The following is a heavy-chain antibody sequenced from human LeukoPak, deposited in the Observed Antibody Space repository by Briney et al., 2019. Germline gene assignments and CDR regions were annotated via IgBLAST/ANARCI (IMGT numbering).Heavy chain of an antibody. Sequence: GGSLRLSCAASGFTFSSYAMHWVRQAPGKGLEWVAVISHDGSNKYYADSVKGRFTISRDNSKNTLYLQMNSLRAEDTAVYYCAKEGSSCCYYFDYWGQGTLVTVSS. V-gene: IGHV3-30-3*01. D-gene: IGHD2-2*01. CDR1: GFTFSSYA. CDR3: AKEGSSCCYYFDY. J-gene: IGHJ4*02. CDR2: ISHDGSNK.